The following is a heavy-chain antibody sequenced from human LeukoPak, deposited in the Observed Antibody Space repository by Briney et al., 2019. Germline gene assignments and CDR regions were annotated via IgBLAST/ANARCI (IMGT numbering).Heavy chain of an antibody. CDR2: ISSSSSYI. Sequence: GGSLRLSCAASGFTFSSYSMNWVRQAPGKGLEWVSSISSSSSYIYYADSVKGRFTISRDNAKNSLYLQMNSLRAEDTAVYYCARDFRFLLHGDSSGYWGQGTLVTVSS. CDR3: ARDFRFLLHGDSSGY. D-gene: IGHD3-22*01. J-gene: IGHJ4*02. V-gene: IGHV3-21*01. CDR1: GFTFSSYS.